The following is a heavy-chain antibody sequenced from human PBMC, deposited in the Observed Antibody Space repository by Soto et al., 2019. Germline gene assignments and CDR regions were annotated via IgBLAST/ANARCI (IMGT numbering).Heavy chain of an antibody. D-gene: IGHD6-19*01. CDR2: ISGSGGST. Sequence: GGSLRLSCAASGFSFSSYAMSWVRQAPGKGLEWVSAISGSGGSTYYADSVKGRFTISRDNSKNTLYLQMNSLRAEDTAVYYCAKDLLPIAVASPFDYWGQGTLVTVSS. V-gene: IGHV3-23*01. J-gene: IGHJ4*02. CDR3: AKDLLPIAVASPFDY. CDR1: GFSFSSYA.